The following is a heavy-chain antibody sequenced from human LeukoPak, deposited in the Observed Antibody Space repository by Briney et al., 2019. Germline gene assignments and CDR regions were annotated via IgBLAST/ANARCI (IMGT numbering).Heavy chain of an antibody. CDR1: GYRFNYF. V-gene: IGHV1-2*02. J-gene: IGHJ3*02. Sequence: GASVKVSCKAFGYRFNYFMHWVRQAPGQGLEWMGWINPTSGATNYAQKFQGRVILTGDTSISTAYMELNSLRSDDTAVYYCARDWVNKAFDIWGQGTMVTVSS. D-gene: IGHD1/OR15-1a*01. CDR3: ARDWVNKAFDI. CDR2: INPTSGAT.